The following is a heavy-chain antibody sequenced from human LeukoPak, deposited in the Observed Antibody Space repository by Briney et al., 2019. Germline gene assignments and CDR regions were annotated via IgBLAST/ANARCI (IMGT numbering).Heavy chain of an antibody. D-gene: IGHD4-17*01. CDR2: IGRSGSPT. V-gene: IGHV3-23*01. Sequence: GGSLRLSCAVSGFTFSDHVMSWVRHTPGKGLEWVSGIGRSGSPTYFASSVKGRFTISRDNSKNTLYLQMNRLRAEDTALYFCVKDADDSGDFLFHAWGQGTLVTVSS. CDR1: GFTFSDHV. CDR3: VKDADDSGDFLFHA. J-gene: IGHJ5*02.